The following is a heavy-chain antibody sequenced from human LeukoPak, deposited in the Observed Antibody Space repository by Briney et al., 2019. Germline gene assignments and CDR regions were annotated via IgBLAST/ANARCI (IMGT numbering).Heavy chain of an antibody. J-gene: IGHJ4*02. V-gene: IGHV3-33*01. CDR2: IWYDGSNK. CDR1: GFTFSSYG. CDR3: ARGRVKNDYGDYIDY. Sequence: GGSLRLSCAASGFTFSSYGMHWVRQAPGKGLEWVAVIWYDGSNKYYAESVKGRFTISRDNSKNTLYLQMNSLRAEDTAVYYCARGRVKNDYGDYIDYWGQGTLVTVSS. D-gene: IGHD4-17*01.